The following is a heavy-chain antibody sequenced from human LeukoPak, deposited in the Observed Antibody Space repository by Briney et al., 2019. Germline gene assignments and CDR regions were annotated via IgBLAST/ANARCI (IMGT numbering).Heavy chain of an antibody. J-gene: IGHJ4*02. Sequence: GGSLRLSCAASGFTFSSYAMHWVRQAPGKGLEWVAVISYDGSNKYYADSVKGRFTISRDNSKNTLYLQMNSLRAEDTAVYYCARDLLQWWYYFDYWGQGTLVTVSS. CDR1: GFTFSSYA. D-gene: IGHD2-15*01. V-gene: IGHV3-30-3*01. CDR2: ISYDGSNK. CDR3: ARDLLQWWYYFDY.